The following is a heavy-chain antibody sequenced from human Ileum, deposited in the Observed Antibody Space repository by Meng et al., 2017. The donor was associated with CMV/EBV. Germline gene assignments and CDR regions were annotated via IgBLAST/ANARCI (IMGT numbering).Heavy chain of an antibody. D-gene: IGHD3-22*01. CDR3: ARGGYYDPYY. V-gene: IGHV3-48*03. J-gene: IGHJ4*02. CDR2: IGNSGSPI. Sequence: GGSLRLSCAASGFTFSSYEMNWVRQAPGKGLEWVSYIGNSGSPIYYADSVKGRFTISRDNAKNSLYLQMSSLRAEDTAVYYCARGGYYDPYYWGQGTLVTVSS. CDR1: GFTFSSYE.